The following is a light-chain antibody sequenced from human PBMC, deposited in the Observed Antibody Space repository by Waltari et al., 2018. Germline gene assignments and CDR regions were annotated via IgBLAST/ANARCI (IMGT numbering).Light chain of an antibody. V-gene: IGLV2-14*03. J-gene: IGLJ2*01. CDR3: GSYRSGSTLV. CDR1: SSDIGGHIH. CDR2: NVH. Sequence: QSALTQPASVSGSPGQSIAISCTGTSSDIGGHIHVSWYQQHPGKAPKIIFYNVHNRPSGCSDRFSGSQSGHTASLTISGLQAEDEADYYCGSYRSGSTLVFGGGTRLTVL.